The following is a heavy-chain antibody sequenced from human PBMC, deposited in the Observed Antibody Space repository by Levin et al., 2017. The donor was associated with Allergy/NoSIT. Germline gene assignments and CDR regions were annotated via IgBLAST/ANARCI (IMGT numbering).Heavy chain of an antibody. CDR2: IYNSGST. D-gene: IGHD1-14*01. CDR1: GGSITTYY. CDR3: AKEGSYISGDKSFDS. V-gene: IGHV4-59*01. Sequence: PSETLSLTCTVSGGSITTYYWSWIRQPPGEGLEWIGHIYNSGSTNYNPSLRSRVTISVDTSKNQVSLKLSSVTAADTAVYYCAKEGSYISGDKSFDSWGQGTLVIVSS. J-gene: IGHJ4*02.